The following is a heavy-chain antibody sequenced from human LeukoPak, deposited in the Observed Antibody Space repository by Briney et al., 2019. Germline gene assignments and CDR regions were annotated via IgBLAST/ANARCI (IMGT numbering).Heavy chain of an antibody. CDR2: ISSSSFKI. V-gene: IGHV3-48*04. Sequence: GGSLRLSCAASEFTFVRYAMNWVRQAPGKGLEWVSYISSSSFKIGYADSVKGRFTISRDNSKNSLYLQMDSLRVEDTAVYYCVRDPSYGSSWYYYMDAWGKGTTVTVSS. D-gene: IGHD6-13*01. CDR3: VRDPSYGSSWYYYMDA. CDR1: EFTFVRYA. J-gene: IGHJ6*03.